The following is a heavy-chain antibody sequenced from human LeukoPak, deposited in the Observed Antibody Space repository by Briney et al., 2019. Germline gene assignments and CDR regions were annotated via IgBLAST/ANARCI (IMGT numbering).Heavy chain of an antibody. V-gene: IGHV4-59*01. CDR1: GGSISFYY. J-gene: IGHJ6*03. D-gene: IGHD1-14*01. Sequence: PSETLSLTCTVSGGSISFYYWSWIRQPPGKGLEWIGYIYYSGSTNYNPSLKSRVTISVDTSKSQFSLKLSSVTAADTAVYYCARASEDYYYYYMDVWGKGTTVTISS. CDR2: IYYSGST. CDR3: ARASEDYYYYYMDV.